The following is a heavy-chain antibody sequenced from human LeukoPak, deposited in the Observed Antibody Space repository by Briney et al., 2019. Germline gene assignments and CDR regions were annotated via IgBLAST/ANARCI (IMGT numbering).Heavy chain of an antibody. J-gene: IGHJ3*02. V-gene: IGHV1-3*01. CDR1: GYTFTSYA. CDR3: AAYYYDSSGLRGAFDI. CDR2: INAGNGNT. Sequence: ASVKVSCKASGYTFTSYAMHWVRQAPGQRLEWMGWINAGNGNTKYSQKFQGRVTITRDTSASTAYMELSSLRSEDTAVYYCAAYYYDSSGLRGAFDIWGQGTMVTVSS. D-gene: IGHD3-22*01.